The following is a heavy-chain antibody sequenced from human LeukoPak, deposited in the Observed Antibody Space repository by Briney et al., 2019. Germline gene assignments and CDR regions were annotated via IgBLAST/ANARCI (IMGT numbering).Heavy chain of an antibody. CDR2: ISYDGSNK. J-gene: IGHJ4*02. V-gene: IGHV3-30*18. D-gene: IGHD3-10*01. CDR3: AKHRIPNSGSKDY. Sequence: GGSLRLSCAASGFTFSSYGMHWVRRAPGKGLEWVAVISYDGSNKYYADSVKGRFTISRDNSKNTLYLQMNSLRAGDTAVYYCAKHRIPNSGSKDYWGQGTLVTVSS. CDR1: GFTFSSYG.